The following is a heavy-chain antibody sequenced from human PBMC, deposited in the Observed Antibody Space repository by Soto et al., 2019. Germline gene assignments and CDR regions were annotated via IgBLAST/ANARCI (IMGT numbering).Heavy chain of an antibody. CDR2: ISYSGST. J-gene: IGHJ4*02. V-gene: IGHV4-31*03. CDR1: GDSMTTVGYY. CDR3: TRGDY. Sequence: QVQLQESGPGLVKPSQTLSLTCTVSGDSMTTVGYYWTWIRQHPGQGLEWIGFISYSGSTYYSSSLKGRVAISAYTSKNQFSLKLNSVTAADTAVYYCTRGDYWGQGTLVTVSS.